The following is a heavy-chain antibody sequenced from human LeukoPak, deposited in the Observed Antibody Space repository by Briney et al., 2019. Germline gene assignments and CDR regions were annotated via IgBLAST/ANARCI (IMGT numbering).Heavy chain of an antibody. J-gene: IGHJ4*02. CDR3: ARVGATGTADY. Sequence: YLRLSCAASGFTFSDYYMSWIRQTPGPRLEWVSYISKSGSDTNFADSVKGRFTIPRDNAKNSLYLQMNSRRGEDTAVYYCARVGATGTADYWGQGTLVTVS. D-gene: IGHD1-1*01. CDR2: ISKSGSDT. CDR1: GFTFSDYY. V-gene: IGHV3-11*06.